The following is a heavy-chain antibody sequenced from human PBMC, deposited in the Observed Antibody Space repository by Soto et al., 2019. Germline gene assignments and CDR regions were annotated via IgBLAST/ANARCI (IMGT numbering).Heavy chain of an antibody. CDR1: GYTFTSYY. Sequence: AAVKVSCKASGYTFTSYYMHWVRQAPGQGLEWMGIINPSGGSTSYAQKFQGRVTMTRDTSTSTVYMELSSLRSEDTAVYYCARAPSTFGGMDVWGQGTTVTVYS. CDR3: ARAPSTFGGMDV. CDR2: INPSGGST. V-gene: IGHV1-46*01. J-gene: IGHJ6*02. D-gene: IGHD3-16*01.